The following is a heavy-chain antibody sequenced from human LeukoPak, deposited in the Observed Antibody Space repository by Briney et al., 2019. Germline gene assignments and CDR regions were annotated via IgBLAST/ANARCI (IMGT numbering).Heavy chain of an antibody. Sequence: PSETLSLTCTVSGYSISSGYYWGWIRQPPGKGLEWIGSIYHSGSTYYNPSLKSRVTISVDTSKNQFSLKLSSVTAADTAAYYCAREFSSGPPTDYWGQGTLVTVSS. V-gene: IGHV4-38-2*02. CDR3: AREFSSGPPTDY. CDR1: GYSISSGYY. CDR2: IYHSGST. D-gene: IGHD6-19*01. J-gene: IGHJ4*02.